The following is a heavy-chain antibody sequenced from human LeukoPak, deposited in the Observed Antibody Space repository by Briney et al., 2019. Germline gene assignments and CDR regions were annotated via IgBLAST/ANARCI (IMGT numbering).Heavy chain of an antibody. CDR3: TTDDAVTIAADY. Sequence: GSPRLSCAASGFTFSNAWMSWVRQAPGKGLEWVGRIKSKTDGGTTDYAAPVKGRFTISRDDSKNTLYLQMNSLKTEDTAVYYCTTDDAVTIAADYWGQGTLVTVSS. J-gene: IGHJ4*02. D-gene: IGHD4-11*01. V-gene: IGHV3-15*01. CDR1: GFTFSNAW. CDR2: IKSKTDGGTT.